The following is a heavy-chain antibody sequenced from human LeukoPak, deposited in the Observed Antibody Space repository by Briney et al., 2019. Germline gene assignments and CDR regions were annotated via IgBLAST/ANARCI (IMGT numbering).Heavy chain of an antibody. D-gene: IGHD6-19*01. V-gene: IGHV3-7*01. J-gene: IGHJ3*02. CDR3: ARDIAVAVADAFDI. CDR1: GFTFSSYW. CDR2: IKQDGSEK. Sequence: GGSLRLSCAASGFTFSSYWMSWVRRAPGKGLEWVANIKQDGSEKYYVDSVKGRFTISRDNAKNSLYLQMNSLRAEDTAVYYCARDIAVAVADAFDIWGQGTMVTVSS.